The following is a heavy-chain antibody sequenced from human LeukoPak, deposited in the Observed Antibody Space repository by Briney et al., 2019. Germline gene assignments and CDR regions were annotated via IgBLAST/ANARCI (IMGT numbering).Heavy chain of an antibody. CDR1: GYTSTSYN. D-gene: IGHD2-21*01. CDR3: VRGAVIAHFDY. CDR2: VYPATGGT. J-gene: IGHJ4*02. Sequence: ASVKVSCKASGYTSTSYNMHWVRQAPGQGLEWMGWVYPATGGTNYAQKFQGRVTMTTDTSISTAYMELRGLTSDDTAVYFCVRGAVIAHFDYWGQGTLVTVSS. V-gene: IGHV1-2*02.